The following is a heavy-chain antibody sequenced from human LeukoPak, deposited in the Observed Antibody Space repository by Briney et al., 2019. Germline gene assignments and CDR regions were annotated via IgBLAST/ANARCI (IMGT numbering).Heavy chain of an antibody. V-gene: IGHV1-46*01. Sequence: ASVKVSCKASGYTFSSYYMHWVRQAPGQGLEWMGIISPSGGSTSSAQKFQGRVTITADESTSTAYMELSSLRSEDTAVYYCARFCGGDCYSFDYWGQGTLVTVSS. D-gene: IGHD2-21*02. CDR2: ISPSGGST. J-gene: IGHJ4*02. CDR1: GYTFSSYY. CDR3: ARFCGGDCYSFDY.